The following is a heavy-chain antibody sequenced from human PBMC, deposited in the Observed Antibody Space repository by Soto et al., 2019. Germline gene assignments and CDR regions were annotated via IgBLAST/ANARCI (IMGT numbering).Heavy chain of an antibody. CDR3: TRDHNKRYSSGWLQYYYGMDV. CDR2: IRSKAYGGTT. J-gene: IGHJ6*02. D-gene: IGHD6-19*01. Sequence: PGGSLRLSCTASGFTFGDYAMSWFRQAPGKGLEWVGFIRSKAYGGTTEYAASVKGRFTISRDDSKSIAYLQMNSLKTEDTAVYYCTRDHNKRYSSGWLQYYYGMDVWGQGTTVTVSS. V-gene: IGHV3-49*03. CDR1: GFTFGDYA.